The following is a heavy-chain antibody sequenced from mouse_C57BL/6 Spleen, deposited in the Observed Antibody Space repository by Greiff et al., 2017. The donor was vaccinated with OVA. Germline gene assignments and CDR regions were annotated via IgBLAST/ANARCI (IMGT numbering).Heavy chain of an antibody. CDR1: GYSFTSYW. Sequence: QVQLQQPGAELVKPGASVKMSCKASGYSFTSYWITWVKQRPGQGLEWIGDIYPGSGSTNYNEKFKSKATLTVDTSSSTAYMQLSSLTSEDSAVYYCARSREDYAMDYWGQGTSVTVSS. V-gene: IGHV1-55*01. J-gene: IGHJ4*01. CDR3: ARSREDYAMDY. CDR2: IYPGSGST.